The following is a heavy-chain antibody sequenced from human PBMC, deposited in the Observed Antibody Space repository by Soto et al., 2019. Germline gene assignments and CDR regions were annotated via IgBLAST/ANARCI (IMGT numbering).Heavy chain of an antibody. CDR3: ARAVTMVRGVTTHRAYYYYGMDV. V-gene: IGHV1-2*04. J-gene: IGHJ6*02. D-gene: IGHD3-10*01. CDR1: GYTFTGYY. Sequence: QVQLVQSGAEVKKPGASVKVSCKASGYTFTGYYMHWVRQAPGQGLEWMGWINPNGGGTNYAQKFQGWVTMTRDTSISTAYMELSRLRSDDTAVYYCARAVTMVRGVTTHRAYYYYGMDVWGQGTTVTVSS. CDR2: INPNGGGT.